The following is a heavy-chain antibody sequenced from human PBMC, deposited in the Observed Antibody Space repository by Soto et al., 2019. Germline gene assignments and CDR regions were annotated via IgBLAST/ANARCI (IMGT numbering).Heavy chain of an antibody. Sequence: SVKVSCKTSGGTFSNYIITWVRQAPGQGLEWMGRIIPLLDTTNYAQKFQGRVTITADKSTGTAYMELNSLRSEDTAVYHCAKPSSTWFLIDYWGQGTLVTVSS. V-gene: IGHV1-69*08. CDR2: IIPLLDTT. D-gene: IGHD6-13*01. CDR3: AKPSSTWFLIDY. CDR1: GGTFSNYI. J-gene: IGHJ4*02.